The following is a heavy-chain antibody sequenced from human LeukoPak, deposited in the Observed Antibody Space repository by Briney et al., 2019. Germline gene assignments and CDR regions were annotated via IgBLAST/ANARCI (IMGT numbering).Heavy chain of an antibody. CDR2: IYHSGRT. J-gene: IGHJ4*02. D-gene: IGHD6-19*01. CDR3: ARSYDTGWYEDY. Sequence: PGGSLRLSCAASGFTMSHYGVSWVRQAPGKGLEWIGEIYHSGRTNYNPSLKSRVTISVDKSKNQFSLNLNSVTAADAAVYYCARSYDTGWYEDYWGQGTLVTVSS. CDR1: GFTMSHYG. V-gene: IGHV4-4*02.